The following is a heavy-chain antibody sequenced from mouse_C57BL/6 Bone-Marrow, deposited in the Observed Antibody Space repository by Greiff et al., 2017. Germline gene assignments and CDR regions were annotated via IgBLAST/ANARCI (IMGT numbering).Heavy chain of an antibody. D-gene: IGHD2-4*01. CDR3: ARWGDYESPFAY. Sequence: EVQLQQSGPVLVKPGASVKMSCKASGYTFTDYYMNWVKQSHGKSLEWIGVINPYNGGTIYNQKFKGKATLTVDKSSSTAYMELRSLTSEDTAVYYCARWGDYESPFAYWGQGTLVTVSA. V-gene: IGHV1-19*01. J-gene: IGHJ3*01. CDR1: GYTFTDYY. CDR2: INPYNGGT.